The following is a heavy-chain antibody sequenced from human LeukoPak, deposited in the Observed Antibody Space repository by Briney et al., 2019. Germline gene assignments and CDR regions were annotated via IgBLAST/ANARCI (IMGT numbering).Heavy chain of an antibody. Sequence: GGSLRLSCAASGFTFSSYGMHWVRQAPGKGLEWVAVISYDGSNKYYADSVKGRFTISRDNSKNTLYLQMNSLRAEDTAVYYCAKGGMYYDFWSGYGDYWGQGTLVTVSS. CDR1: GFTFSSYG. V-gene: IGHV3-30*18. J-gene: IGHJ4*02. D-gene: IGHD3-3*01. CDR2: ISYDGSNK. CDR3: AKGGMYYDFWSGYGDY.